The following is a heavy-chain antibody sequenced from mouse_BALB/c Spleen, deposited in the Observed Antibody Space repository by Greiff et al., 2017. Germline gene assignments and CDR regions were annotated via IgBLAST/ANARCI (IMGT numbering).Heavy chain of an antibody. J-gene: IGHJ4*01. CDR3: ARGIYYGYDGYAMDY. CDR1: GFNIKDTY. Sequence: SGAELVKPGASVKLSCTASGFNIKDTYMHWVKQRPEQGLEWIGRIDPANGNTKYDPKFQGKATITADTSSNTAYLQLSSLTSEDTAVYYCARGIYYGYDGYAMDYWGQGTSVTVSS. D-gene: IGHD2-2*01. CDR2: IDPANGNT. V-gene: IGHV14-3*02.